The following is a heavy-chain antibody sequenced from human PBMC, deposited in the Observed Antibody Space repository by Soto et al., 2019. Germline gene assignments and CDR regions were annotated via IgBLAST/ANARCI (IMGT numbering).Heavy chain of an antibody. Sequence: EVPLVETGGGLIQPGGSLRLSCAASGFTVSSNYMSWVRQAPGKGLEWVSVIYSGGSTYYADSVKGRFTISRDNSKNTLYLQMNSLRAEDTAVYYCARGPDYYDSSGRLDYWGQGTLVTVSS. J-gene: IGHJ4*02. CDR1: GFTVSSNY. D-gene: IGHD3-22*01. V-gene: IGHV3-53*02. CDR2: IYSGGST. CDR3: ARGPDYYDSSGRLDY.